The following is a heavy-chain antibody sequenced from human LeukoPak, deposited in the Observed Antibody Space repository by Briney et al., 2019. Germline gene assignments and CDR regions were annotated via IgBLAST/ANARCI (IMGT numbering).Heavy chain of an antibody. J-gene: IGHJ4*02. CDR1: GYSFTSYW. CDR2: IYPGDSDT. D-gene: IGHD2-21*02. V-gene: IGHV5-51*01. Sequence: RGESLKISCKGSGYSFTSYWIGWVRQMPGKGLEWMGIIYPGDSDTRYSPSFQGQVTISADKSISTAYLQWSSLKASDTAMYYCARLAYCGGDCYSASPDYWGQGTLVTVSS. CDR3: ARLAYCGGDCYSASPDY.